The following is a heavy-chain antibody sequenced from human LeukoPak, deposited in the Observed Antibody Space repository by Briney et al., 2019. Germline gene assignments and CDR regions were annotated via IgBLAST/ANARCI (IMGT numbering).Heavy chain of an antibody. Sequence: TSETLSLTCSVSGGSISSGGYYWSWIRQHPGKGLEWIGYIYYSGSTYYNPSLKSRVTISVDTSKNQFSLKLSSVTAADTAVYYRARYYYGSGSYYIFDYWGQGTLVTVSS. J-gene: IGHJ4*02. V-gene: IGHV4-31*03. CDR2: IYYSGST. CDR3: ARYYYGSGSYYIFDY. D-gene: IGHD3-10*01. CDR1: GGSISSGGYY.